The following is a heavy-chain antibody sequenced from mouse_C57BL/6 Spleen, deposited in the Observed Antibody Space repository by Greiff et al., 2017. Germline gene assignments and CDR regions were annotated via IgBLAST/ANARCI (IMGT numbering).Heavy chain of an antibody. D-gene: IGHD2-5*01. CDR3: TREGYSNYDAMDY. CDR2: IDPETVGT. Sequence: SGAELVRPGASVTLSCTASGYTFTDYEMHWVKQTPVHGLEWIGAIDPETVGTAYNQKFKGKAILTADKSSSTAYMELRSLTSEDSAVYYCTREGYSNYDAMDYWGQGTTVTVSS. V-gene: IGHV1-15*01. CDR1: GYTFTDYE. J-gene: IGHJ4*01.